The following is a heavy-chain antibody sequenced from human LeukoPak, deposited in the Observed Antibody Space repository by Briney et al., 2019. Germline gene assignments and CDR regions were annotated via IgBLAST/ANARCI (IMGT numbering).Heavy chain of an antibody. CDR3: ARASRYFDWLFAPYYFDY. Sequence: PSETLSLTCAVYGGSFSGYYWSWIRQPPGKGLEWIGEINHSGSTNYNPSLKSRVTILVDTSKNQFSLKLSSVTAADTAVYYCARASRYFDWLFAPYYFDYWGQGTLVTVSS. D-gene: IGHD3-9*01. V-gene: IGHV4-34*01. J-gene: IGHJ4*02. CDR1: GGSFSGYY. CDR2: INHSGST.